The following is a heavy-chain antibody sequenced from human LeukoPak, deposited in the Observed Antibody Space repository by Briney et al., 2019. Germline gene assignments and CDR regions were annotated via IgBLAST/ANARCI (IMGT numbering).Heavy chain of an antibody. CDR3: ARGGPPGYYYDYYMDV. CDR1: GDSISSGDYY. V-gene: IGHV4-61*02. CDR2: ISSSGST. J-gene: IGHJ6*03. Sequence: PSETLSLTCTVSGDSISSGDYYWSWIRQPAGKGLEWIGRISSSGSTNYNPSLKSRVTISVDTSKDQFSLKLSSVTAADTAVYFCARGGPPGYYYDYYMDVWGKGTTVTISS.